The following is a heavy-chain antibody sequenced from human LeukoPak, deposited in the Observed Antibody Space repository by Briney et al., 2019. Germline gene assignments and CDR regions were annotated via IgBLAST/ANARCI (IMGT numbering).Heavy chain of an antibody. J-gene: IGHJ3*02. V-gene: IGHV3-48*01. CDR2: ISSSSSTI. D-gene: IGHD4-17*01. CDR3: ASTVPLDAFDI. Sequence: GGSLRPSCAASGFTFSSYSMNWVRQAPGKGLEWVSYISSSSSTIYYADSVKGRFTISRDNAKNSLYLQMNSLRAEDTAVYYCASTVPLDAFDIWGQGTMVTVSS. CDR1: GFTFSSYS.